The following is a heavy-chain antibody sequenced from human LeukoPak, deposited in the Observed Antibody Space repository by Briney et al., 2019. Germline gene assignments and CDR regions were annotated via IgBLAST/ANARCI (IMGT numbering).Heavy chain of an antibody. CDR1: GFTFSSYG. CDR3: ARDRESDFWSGYYMRYYYYGMDV. V-gene: IGHV3-30*03. Sequence: GRSLRLSCAASGFTFSSYGMHWVRQAPGKGLEWVAVISYDGSNKYYADSVKGRFTISRDNSKNTLYLQMNSLRAEDTAVYYCARDRESDFWSGYYMRYYYYGMDVWGQGTTVTVSS. D-gene: IGHD3-3*01. CDR2: ISYDGSNK. J-gene: IGHJ6*02.